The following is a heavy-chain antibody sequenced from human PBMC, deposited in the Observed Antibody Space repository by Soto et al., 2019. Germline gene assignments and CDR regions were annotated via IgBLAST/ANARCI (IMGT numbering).Heavy chain of an antibody. Sequence: SETLSIGLTVSGGSISGDSWRWIRQSPGKGLEWIGYIYSRGKTNYNPSLKSRVNISVDTSKTQLSMNLRSVNAAHTAMYYCASGRPRAGYNSGHSDFNLWCQGTMVA. V-gene: IGHV4-59*01. J-gene: IGHJ3*01. CDR2: IYSRGKT. CDR1: GGSISGDS. CDR3: ASGRPRAGYNSGHSDFNL. D-gene: IGHD5-12*01.